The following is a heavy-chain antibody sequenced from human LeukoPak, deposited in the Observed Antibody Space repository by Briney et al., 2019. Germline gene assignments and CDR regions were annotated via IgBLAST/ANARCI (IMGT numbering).Heavy chain of an antibody. D-gene: IGHD2-2*01. Sequence: GGSLRLSCAASGFSFSSYWMTWVRQAPGKGLEWVVNINQDVSELYYVDSVKGRFTISRDNAKNSLYLQMNSLRAEDTAVYYCARDNTPAVDYWGQGTLVTVSS. CDR2: INQDVSEL. CDR1: GFSFSSYW. V-gene: IGHV3-7*01. J-gene: IGHJ4*02. CDR3: ARDNTPAVDY.